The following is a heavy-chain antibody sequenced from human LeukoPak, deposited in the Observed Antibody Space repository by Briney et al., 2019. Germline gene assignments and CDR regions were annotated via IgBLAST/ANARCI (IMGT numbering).Heavy chain of an antibody. Sequence: PGGSLRLSCAASGFTFSSYAMSWVRQAPGKGLEWVSAISGSGGSTYYADSVKGRFTISRGNSKHTLYLQMNSLRAEDTAVYYCAKSMSIWFGELFDYWGQGTLVTVSS. CDR3: AKSMSIWFGELFDY. D-gene: IGHD3-10*01. CDR2: ISGSGGST. V-gene: IGHV3-23*01. J-gene: IGHJ4*02. CDR1: GFTFSSYA.